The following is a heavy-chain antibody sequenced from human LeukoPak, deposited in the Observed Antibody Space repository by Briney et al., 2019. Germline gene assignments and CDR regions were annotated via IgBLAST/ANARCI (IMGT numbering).Heavy chain of an antibody. J-gene: IGHJ4*02. D-gene: IGHD3-22*01. Sequence: SETLSLTCTVSGGSISSYYWSWIRQPPGKGLEWIGYIYYSGSTNYNPSLKSRVTISVDTPKNQFSLKLSSVTAADTAVYYCARDYDSSGYYPPGDWGQGTLVTVSS. CDR3: ARDYDSSGYYPPGD. CDR1: GGSISSYY. V-gene: IGHV4-59*12. CDR2: IYYSGST.